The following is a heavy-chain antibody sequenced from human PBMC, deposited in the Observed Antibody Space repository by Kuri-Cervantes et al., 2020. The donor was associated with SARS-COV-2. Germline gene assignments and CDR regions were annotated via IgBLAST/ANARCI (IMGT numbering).Heavy chain of an antibody. CDR2: ISSSSSYI. V-gene: IGHV3-21*01. J-gene: IGHJ4*02. CDR3: ARDRGEDIVVVVAASAYDY. Sequence: GESLKISCAASGFTFSSYSMNWVRQAPGKGLEWVSSISSSSSYIYYADSVKGRFTISRDNAKNSLYLQMNSLRAEDTAVYYCARDRGEDIVVVVAASAYDYWGRGTLVTVSS. D-gene: IGHD2-15*01. CDR1: GFTFSSYS.